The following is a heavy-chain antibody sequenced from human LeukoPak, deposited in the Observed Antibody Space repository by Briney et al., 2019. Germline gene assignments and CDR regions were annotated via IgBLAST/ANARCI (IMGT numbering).Heavy chain of an antibody. V-gene: IGHV3-30*18. Sequence: GGSLRLSCAASGFTSSSYGMHWVRQAPGKGLEWVAVISYDGSNKRYADSVKGRFTISRDNSKNTVNLQMNSLRTEDTAVYYCAKETTLRYFDYWGQGTLVTVSS. CDR1: GFTSSSYG. D-gene: IGHD1-1*01. J-gene: IGHJ4*02. CDR2: ISYDGSNK. CDR3: AKETTLRYFDY.